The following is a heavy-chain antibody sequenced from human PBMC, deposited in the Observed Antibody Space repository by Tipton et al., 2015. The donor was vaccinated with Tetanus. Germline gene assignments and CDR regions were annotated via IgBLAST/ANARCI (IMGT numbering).Heavy chain of an antibody. Sequence: TLSLTCTVSGGSISSYYWSWIRQPPGKGLEWIGYIYYSGSTNYNPSLKSRVTISVDTSKNQFSLKLSSVTAADTAVYYCARSSNYDFWSGYYYDYWGQGTLVTVSS. CDR2: IYYSGST. V-gene: IGHV4-59*01. CDR1: GGSISSYY. J-gene: IGHJ4*02. CDR3: ARSSNYDFWSGYYYDY. D-gene: IGHD3-3*01.